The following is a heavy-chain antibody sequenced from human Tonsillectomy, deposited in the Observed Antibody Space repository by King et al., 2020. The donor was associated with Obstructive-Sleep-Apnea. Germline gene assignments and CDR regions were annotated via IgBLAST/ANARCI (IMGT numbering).Heavy chain of an antibody. CDR2: IRYDGSDK. CDR1: GFTFSSYG. D-gene: IGHD3-10*01. V-gene: IGHV3-30*02. J-gene: IGHJ5*02. Sequence: VQLVESGGGVVQPGRSLRLSCAASGFTFSSYGMHWVRQAPGRGLEWVAFIRYDGSDKYCADSVKGRFTISRDNSKNTLYLQMNSLRPEDTALYYCAKESAITMVFDPWGQGTLVTVSS. CDR3: AKESAITMVFDP.